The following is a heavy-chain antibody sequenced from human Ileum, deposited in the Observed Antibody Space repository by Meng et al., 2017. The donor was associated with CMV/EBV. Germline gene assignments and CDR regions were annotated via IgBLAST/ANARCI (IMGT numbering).Heavy chain of an antibody. J-gene: IGHJ6*02. CDR1: GGSVSRGSYH. Sequence: SETLSLTCTVSGGSVSRGSYHWSWVRQPPGRGPEWIGYISSSGGSNYDPSLGGRVTMSVDTSKNQFSLNLTSVTTADTAVYYCARAIARGSYYYGLDIWGPGTTVTVSS. V-gene: IGHV4-61*01. CDR2: ISSSGGS. D-gene: IGHD2-15*01. CDR3: ARAIARGSYYYGLDI.